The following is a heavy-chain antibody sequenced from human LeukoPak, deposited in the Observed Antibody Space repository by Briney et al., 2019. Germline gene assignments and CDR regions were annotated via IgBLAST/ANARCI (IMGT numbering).Heavy chain of an antibody. D-gene: IGHD3-10*01. Sequence: PGGSLRLSCAASGFTFSSYGMHWVRQAPGKGLEGVAGIWYDGSNKYYADSVKGRFTISRDNSKNTLYLQMNSLRAEDTAVYYCARERYGSGSLYYYYYGMDVWGQGTTVTVSS. J-gene: IGHJ6*02. V-gene: IGHV3-33*01. CDR3: ARERYGSGSLYYYYYGMDV. CDR1: GFTFSSYG. CDR2: IWYDGSNK.